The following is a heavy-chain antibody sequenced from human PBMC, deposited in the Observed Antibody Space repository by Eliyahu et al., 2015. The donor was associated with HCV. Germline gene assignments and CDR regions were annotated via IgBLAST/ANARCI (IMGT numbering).Heavy chain of an antibody. CDR2: ISGSGGST. CDR3: AKDMVFGYSSSPHHFDY. Sequence: EVQLLESGGGLVQPGGSLRLSCAASGFTXSXYAMXWVRQAPGXGLEWVSAISGSGGSTYYADSVKGRFTISRDNSKNTLYLQMNSLRAEDTAVYYCAKDMVFGYSSSPHHFDYWGQGTLVTVSS. V-gene: IGHV3-23*01. J-gene: IGHJ4*02. D-gene: IGHD6-6*01. CDR1: GFTXSXYA.